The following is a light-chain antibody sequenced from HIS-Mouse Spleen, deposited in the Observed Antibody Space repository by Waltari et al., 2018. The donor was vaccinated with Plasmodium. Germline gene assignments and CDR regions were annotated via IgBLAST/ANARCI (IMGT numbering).Light chain of an antibody. CDR3: SSYTSSSTPV. J-gene: IGLJ3*02. V-gene: IGLV2-14*01. CDR1: SSDVGGYNY. CDR2: EVS. Sequence: QSALNQPASVSGSPGQSITISCTGTSSDVGGYNYVSWYQPHPGKAPKLMIYEVSNRPSGVSNRFSGSKSGNTASLTISGLQAEDEADYYCSSYTSSSTPVFGGGTKLTVL.